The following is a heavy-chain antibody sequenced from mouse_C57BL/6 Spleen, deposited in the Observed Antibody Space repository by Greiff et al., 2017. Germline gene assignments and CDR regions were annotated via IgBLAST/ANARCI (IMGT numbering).Heavy chain of an antibody. V-gene: IGHV1-54*01. J-gene: IGHJ4*01. D-gene: IGHD1-2*01. CDR3: ARYYGHYYAMDY. CDR1: GYAFTNYL. Sequence: QVQLQQSGAELVRPGTSVKVSCKASGYAFTNYLIEWVKQRPGQGLEWIGVINPGSGGTNYNEKFKGKATLTADKSSSTAYMQLSSLTSEDSAVYFCARYYGHYYAMDYWGQGTSVTVSS. CDR2: INPGSGGT.